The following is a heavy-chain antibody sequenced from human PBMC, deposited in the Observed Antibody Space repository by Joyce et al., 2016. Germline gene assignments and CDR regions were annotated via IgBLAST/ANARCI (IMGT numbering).Heavy chain of an antibody. CDR2: SNPNADDT. J-gene: IGHJ4*02. D-gene: IGHD4-17*01. CDR3: ARGMTTVSTGGY. V-gene: IGHV1-2*02. CDR1: GYTCTGHY. Sequence: QVQLVQSGAEVKKPGASVKVSCRTSGYTCTGHYIHWVRQAPGQGLEWMGWSNPNADDTNCPQRFQDRVTFTTDTSISTAYMELKYLRSDDKAMYYCARGMTTVSTGGYWGQGTLVTVSS.